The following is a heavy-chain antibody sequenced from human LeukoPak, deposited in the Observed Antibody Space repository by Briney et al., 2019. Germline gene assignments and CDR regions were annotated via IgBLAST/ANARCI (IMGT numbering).Heavy chain of an antibody. CDR3: ARINIFMVRGVTTDWFDP. V-gene: IGHV2-70*11. J-gene: IGHJ5*02. D-gene: IGHD3-10*01. Sequence: SGPALVKPTQTLTLTCTFSGFSLSTSGMCVSWIRQPPGKALEWLARIDWDDDKYYSTSLKTRLTISKDTSKNQVVLTMTNMDPVDTATYYCARINIFMVRGVTTDWFDPWGQGTLVTVSS. CDR1: GFSLSTSGMC. CDR2: IDWDDDK.